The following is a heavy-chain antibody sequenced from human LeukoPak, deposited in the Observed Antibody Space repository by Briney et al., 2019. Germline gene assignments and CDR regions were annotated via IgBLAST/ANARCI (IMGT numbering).Heavy chain of an antibody. D-gene: IGHD3-10*01. CDR2: ISGSGGST. J-gene: IGHJ4*02. Sequence: QPGGSLRLSCAASGFTFSSYAMSWVRQAPGKGLEWVSAISGSGGSTYYADSVKGRFTISRDNSKNTLYLQMNSLRAEDTAVYYCAKKGVYGSGRSQSYYFDYWGQGTLVTVSS. CDR3: AKKGVYGSGRSQSYYFDY. V-gene: IGHV3-23*01. CDR1: GFTFSSYA.